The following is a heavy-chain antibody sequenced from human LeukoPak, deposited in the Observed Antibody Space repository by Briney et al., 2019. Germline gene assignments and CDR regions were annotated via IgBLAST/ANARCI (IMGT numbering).Heavy chain of an antibody. CDR2: ISYDGSNK. V-gene: IGHV3-30*18. J-gene: IGHJ3*02. D-gene: IGHD6-19*01. CDR3: AKDHSSGWPTDAFDI. Sequence: GRSLRLSCAASGFTFSSYGMDWVREAPGKGLEWVAVISYDGSNKYYADSVKGRFTISRDNSKNTLYLQMNSLRAEDTAVYYCAKDHSSGWPTDAFDIWGQGTMVTVSS. CDR1: GFTFSSYG.